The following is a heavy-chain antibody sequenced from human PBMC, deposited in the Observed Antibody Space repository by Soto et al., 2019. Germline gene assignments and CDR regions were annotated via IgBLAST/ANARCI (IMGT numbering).Heavy chain of an antibody. J-gene: IGHJ4*02. CDR3: VRDFEGSYGYGPFDY. CDR1: GFFFDNYA. D-gene: IGHD5-18*01. Sequence: PGGSLRLSCVTSGFFFDNYAMHWVRQAPGKGPEWVSGLSGNSDIVAYVDSVRGRFTISRDNAKNSLYLQMNSLRAEDTAVYYCVRDFEGSYGYGPFDYWGQGTLVTVS. V-gene: IGHV3-9*01. CDR2: LSGNSDIV.